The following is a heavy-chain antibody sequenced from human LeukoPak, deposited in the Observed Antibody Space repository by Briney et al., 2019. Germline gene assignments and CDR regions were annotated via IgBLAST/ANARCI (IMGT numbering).Heavy chain of an antibody. J-gene: IGHJ4*02. Sequence: GGSLRLSCAASGXSFRDYAMHWVRQAPGKGLEWVALTWVDGSNNHYADSVKGPFSISRDNSKNTLYLQMNSLRAEDTAVYYCARDSVMTTLTADPDFWGQGTLVTVSS. CDR3: ARDSVMTTLTADPDF. V-gene: IGHV3-33*01. D-gene: IGHD4-11*01. CDR1: GXSFRDYA. CDR2: TWVDGSNN.